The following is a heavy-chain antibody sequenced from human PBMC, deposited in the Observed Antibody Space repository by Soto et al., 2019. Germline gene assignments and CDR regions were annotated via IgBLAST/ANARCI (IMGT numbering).Heavy chain of an antibody. Sequence: GGSLKISCKGSGYSFNTYWNGWVRQMPGKGVEWMGSIYPPGYQDRYSPSFQGQVTLSVDKSNNTAYLQRSSPETSDTAMYYLASQLSNGTGWDHWGQGTRATSPQ. V-gene: IGHV5-51*01. CDR3: ASQLSNGTGWDH. CDR1: GYSFNTYW. CDR2: IYPPGYQD. J-gene: IGHJ4*02. D-gene: IGHD1-1*01.